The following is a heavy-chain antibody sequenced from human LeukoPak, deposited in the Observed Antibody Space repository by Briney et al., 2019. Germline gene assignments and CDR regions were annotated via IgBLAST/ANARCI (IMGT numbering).Heavy chain of an antibody. CDR2: ISWNSGSI. Sequence: GRSLRLSCAASGFTFDDYALHWVRQSPGKGLEWVSGISWNSGSIGYADSVKGRFTISRDNAKNSLFLQMNSLRAEDTALYYCAKDRSAYGDYSTWGIDFWGQGTLVTVSS. J-gene: IGHJ4*02. V-gene: IGHV3-9*01. CDR3: AKDRSAYGDYSTWGIDF. D-gene: IGHD4-17*01. CDR1: GFTFDDYA.